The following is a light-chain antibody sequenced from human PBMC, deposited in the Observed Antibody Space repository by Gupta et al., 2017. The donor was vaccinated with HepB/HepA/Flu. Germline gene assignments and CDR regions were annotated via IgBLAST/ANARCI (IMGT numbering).Light chain of an antibody. V-gene: IGKV2-28*01. CDR3: MQALQSPRT. J-gene: IGKJ1*01. Sequence: DIEMTQSPLSLPVTPGEPASISCRSSQSLLHSNGNYYLDWYVQKPGQSPQVLIYAASYRASGVPDRFSGSGSGTDFTLKITRVEAEDAGVYYCMQALQSPRTFGQGTKVEIK. CDR1: QSLLHSNGNYY. CDR2: AAS.